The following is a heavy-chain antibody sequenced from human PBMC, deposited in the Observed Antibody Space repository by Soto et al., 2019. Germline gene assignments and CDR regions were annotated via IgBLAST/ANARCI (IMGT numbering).Heavy chain of an antibody. J-gene: IGHJ4*02. D-gene: IGHD5-12*01. CDR1: GFTFSSYG. CDR3: VKDIGGYSGYQVDY. V-gene: IGHV3-23*01. Sequence: GGSLRLSCAASGFTFSSYGMSWVRQAPGKGLEWVSAISGDGGSTYYTDSVKGRFTISRDNSKNTLYLQMNSLRAEDTAVYYCVKDIGGYSGYQVDYWGQGTLVTVSS. CDR2: ISGDGGST.